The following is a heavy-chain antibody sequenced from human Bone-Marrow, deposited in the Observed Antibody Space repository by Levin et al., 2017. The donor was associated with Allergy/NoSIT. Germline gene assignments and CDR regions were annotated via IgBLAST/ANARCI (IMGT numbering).Heavy chain of an antibody. D-gene: IGHD6-19*01. CDR1: GFTFSSYE. V-gene: IGHV3-48*03. CDR2: ISSSGTTI. Sequence: GESLKISCAASGFTFSSYEMNWVRQAPGKGLEWVSYISSSGTTIYYADSVKGRFTISRDNANNSLYLQMNSLRAEDTAVYYCAREPQWRRSFYYYYYGMDVWGQGTTVTVSS. CDR3: AREPQWRRSFYYYYYGMDV. J-gene: IGHJ6*02.